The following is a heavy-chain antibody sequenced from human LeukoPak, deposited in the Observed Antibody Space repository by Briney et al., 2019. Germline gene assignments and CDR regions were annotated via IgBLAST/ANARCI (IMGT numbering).Heavy chain of an antibody. CDR1: GFTFSNYA. Sequence: GGSLRLSCAASGFTFSNYAMSWVRQAPGKGLEWVSAISGSGGSTYYADSVKGRFTVSRDNSKNTLYLQMNSLRAEDTAIYYCAKVAGDSYAYRSDYWGQGTLVTVSS. D-gene: IGHD5-18*01. J-gene: IGHJ4*02. CDR3: AKVAGDSYAYRSDY. CDR2: ISGSGGST. V-gene: IGHV3-23*01.